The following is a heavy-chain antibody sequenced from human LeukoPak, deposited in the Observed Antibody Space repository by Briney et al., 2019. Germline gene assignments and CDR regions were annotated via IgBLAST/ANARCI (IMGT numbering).Heavy chain of an antibody. Sequence: PGGSLRLSCAASGFTVSSNYMSWVRQAPGKGLEWVSVIYSGGSTYYADSVKGRFTISRDNSKNTLYLQMNSLRAEDTAVYYCARGNCSSTSCFEYFQHWGQGTLVTVSS. D-gene: IGHD2-2*01. CDR3: ARGNCSSTSCFEYFQH. V-gene: IGHV3-66*02. CDR1: GFTVSSNY. J-gene: IGHJ1*01. CDR2: IYSGGST.